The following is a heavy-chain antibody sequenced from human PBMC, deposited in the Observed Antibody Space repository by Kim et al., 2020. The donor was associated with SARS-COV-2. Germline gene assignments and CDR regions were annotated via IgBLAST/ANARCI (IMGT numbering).Heavy chain of an antibody. D-gene: IGHD1-26*01. J-gene: IGHJ4*02. CDR2: IRSKSYGGAA. CDR1: GFTFGDYA. CDR3: VRCSHSGSRLGLRDY. V-gene: IGHV3-49*04. Sequence: GGSLRLSCSTSGFTFGDYALGWVRQAPGKGLEWVGFIRSKSYGGAAEYAASVKGRFTISRDDSKSIASLQMNSLKTEDTGVYYCVRCSHSGSRLGLRDYWGQGTLVTVSS.